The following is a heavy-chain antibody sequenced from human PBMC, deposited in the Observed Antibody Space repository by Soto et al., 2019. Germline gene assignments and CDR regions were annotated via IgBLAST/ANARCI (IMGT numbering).Heavy chain of an antibody. J-gene: IGHJ6*02. D-gene: IGHD2-2*01. V-gene: IGHV3-23*01. Sequence: VRSLRLSCAASGFTFSSYAMKWVRQAPGKGLEWVSLISDSGTLTYYADSVKGRFTISRDNSGNTLFLQMYSLRAEDTAVYYCARYIPGVRYYGMDVWGQGTTVTVSS. CDR1: GFTFSSYA. CDR2: ISDSGTLT. CDR3: ARYIPGVRYYGMDV.